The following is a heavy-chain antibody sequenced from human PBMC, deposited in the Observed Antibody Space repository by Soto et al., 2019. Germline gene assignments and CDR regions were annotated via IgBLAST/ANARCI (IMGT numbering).Heavy chain of an antibody. CDR1: GGSISSYY. V-gene: IGHV4-59*01. D-gene: IGHD2-15*01. J-gene: IGHJ6*02. CDR3: ARDCSGGSCYSGVGPSLYYYYYGMDV. CDR2: IYYSGST. Sequence: SETLSLTCTVSGGSISSYYWSWIRQPPGKGLEWIGYIYYSGSTNYNPSLKSRVTISVDTSKNQFSLKLSSATAADTAVYYCARDCSGGSCYSGVGPSLYYYYYGMDVWGQGTTVTVSS.